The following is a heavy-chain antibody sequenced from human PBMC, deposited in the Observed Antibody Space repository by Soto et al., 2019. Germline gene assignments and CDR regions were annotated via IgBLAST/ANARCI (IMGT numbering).Heavy chain of an antibody. CDR2: INNDGSRT. D-gene: IGHD1-26*01. CDR1: GFTFSNYW. V-gene: IGHV3-74*01. J-gene: IGHJ4*02. CDR3: GATFEY. Sequence: XESLRLSCAASGFTFSNYWMHWVRQVPGEGLVWVSSINNDGSRTWYADSVRGRIAMSRDKARNLVYLQMNSPRAEDTAVYYCGATFEYWGQGALVTVSS.